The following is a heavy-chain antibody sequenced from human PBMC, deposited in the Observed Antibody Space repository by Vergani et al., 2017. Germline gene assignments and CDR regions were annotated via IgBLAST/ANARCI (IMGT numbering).Heavy chain of an antibody. CDR2: IYYSGST. CDR3: ARWSIAAAGKFDY. Sequence: QLQLQESGPGLVKPSETLSLTCTVSGGSISSSSYYWGWIRQPPGKGLEWIGSIYYSGSTYYNPSLKSRVTISVDTSKNQFSLKLSSVTAADTAVYYCARWSIAAAGKFDYWGQGTLVTVSS. D-gene: IGHD6-13*01. J-gene: IGHJ4*02. V-gene: IGHV4-39*01. CDR1: GGSISSSSYY.